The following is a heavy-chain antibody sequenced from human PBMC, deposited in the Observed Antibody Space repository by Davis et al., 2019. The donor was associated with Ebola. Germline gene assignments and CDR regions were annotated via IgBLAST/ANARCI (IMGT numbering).Heavy chain of an antibody. Sequence: GSLRLPCAASGFPLSSYWMHWVRQTPGKGLEWVSSICSCSDYLYYSDSVRGRFTISRDKAKNSLDLQMNSLRVEDTAVYYCAREGIYCSSTSCSFDDWGQGTLVTVSS. D-gene: IGHD2-2*01. CDR1: GFPLSSYW. CDR3: AREGIYCSSTSCSFDD. V-gene: IGHV3-21*01. J-gene: IGHJ4*02. CDR2: ICSCSDYL.